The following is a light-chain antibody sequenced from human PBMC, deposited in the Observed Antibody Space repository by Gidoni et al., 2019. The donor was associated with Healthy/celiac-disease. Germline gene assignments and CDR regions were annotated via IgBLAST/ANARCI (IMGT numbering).Light chain of an antibody. V-gene: IGLV1-44*01. Sequence: QSVLPPPPSPSGTPGQRVTSSCSGSSSHIGRNTVNWYQQLPGTAPKLRIYSNNQRPSGVPDRFSGSKAGTAASLDISGLQSEDEADYYCAAWDDSLNGYVFGTGTKVTVL. CDR3: AAWDDSLNGYV. CDR2: SNN. J-gene: IGLJ1*01. CDR1: SSHIGRNT.